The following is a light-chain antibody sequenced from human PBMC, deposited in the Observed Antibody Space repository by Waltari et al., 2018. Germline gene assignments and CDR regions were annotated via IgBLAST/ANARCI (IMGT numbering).Light chain of an antibody. CDR1: QSVSSSY. V-gene: IGKV3-20*01. Sequence: EILLTQSPGTLSLSPGERATLSCRASQSVSSSYLAWYQQKPGQAPRLLIYGASTRATGIPDRFSGSGSATDFTLTISRLEPEDFAMYYCQQYGSSQSTFGQGTKLEI. CDR3: QQYGSSQST. J-gene: IGKJ2*01. CDR2: GAS.